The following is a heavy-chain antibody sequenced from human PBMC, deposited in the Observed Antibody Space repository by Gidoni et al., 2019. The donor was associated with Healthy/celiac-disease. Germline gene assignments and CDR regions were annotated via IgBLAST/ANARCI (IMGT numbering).Heavy chain of an antibody. D-gene: IGHD3-16*01. CDR3: AKDLGNGY. V-gene: IGHV3-30*02. Sequence: GRFTISRDNSKNTLYLQMNSLRAEDTAVYYCAKDLGNGYWGQGTLVTVSS. J-gene: IGHJ4*02.